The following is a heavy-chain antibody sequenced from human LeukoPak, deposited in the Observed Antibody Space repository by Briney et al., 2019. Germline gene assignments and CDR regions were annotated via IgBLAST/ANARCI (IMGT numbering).Heavy chain of an antibody. D-gene: IGHD2-15*01. J-gene: IGHJ3*02. CDR2: MYISGNT. CDR1: GGSINSYY. Sequence: PSETLSLTCTVSGGSINSYYWSWIRQPAGKGLEGIGRMYISGNTDYNPSLESRVTLSVDTSKNQFSLRLTSLTAADTAVYFCARDGRYCSGGSCYGEAFDIWGQGTMVTVSS. V-gene: IGHV4-4*07. CDR3: ARDGRYCSGGSCYGEAFDI.